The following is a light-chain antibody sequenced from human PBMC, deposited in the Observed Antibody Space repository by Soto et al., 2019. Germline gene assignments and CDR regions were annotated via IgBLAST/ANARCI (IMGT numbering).Light chain of an antibody. V-gene: IGLV3-21*02. CDR1: NIGSKS. CDR2: DDS. CDR3: QVWHDYSVF. J-gene: IGLJ2*01. Sequence: SYELTQPPSVSVAPGQTARITCGGNNIGSKSVNWYHQKPGQAPVLVVYDDSDRPSGSPDRFSGSNSGNTATLAISRVEAGDEADYYCQVWHDYSVFFGGGTKLTVL.